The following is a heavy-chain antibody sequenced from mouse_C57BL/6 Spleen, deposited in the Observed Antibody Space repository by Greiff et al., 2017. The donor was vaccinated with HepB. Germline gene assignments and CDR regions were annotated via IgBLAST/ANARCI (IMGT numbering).Heavy chain of an antibody. J-gene: IGHJ1*03. CDR2: INPNYGTT. CDR3: ARRRIYYGGDPWYFDV. Sequence: VQLKESGPELVKPGASVKISCKASGYSFTDYNMNWVKQSNGKSLEWIGVINPNYGTTSYNQKFKGKATLTVDQSSSTAYMQLNSLTSEDSAVYYCARRRIYYGGDPWYFDVWGTGTTVTVSS. CDR1: GYSFTDYN. V-gene: IGHV1-39*01. D-gene: IGHD2-13*01.